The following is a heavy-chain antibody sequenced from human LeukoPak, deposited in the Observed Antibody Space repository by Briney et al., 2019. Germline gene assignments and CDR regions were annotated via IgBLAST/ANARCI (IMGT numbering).Heavy chain of an antibody. J-gene: IGHJ5*02. CDR3: ARGPQLGSGCHPYS. Sequence: PGGSLRLSCAASGFTFSSSAMTWVRQAPGKGLEWVSTITGSDDTTYYADSVKGRFTISRDNSRNTLHFQMNSLRVEDTAIYYCARGPQLGSGCHPYSWGQGTLVTVSS. D-gene: IGHD3-22*01. CDR2: ITGSDDTT. V-gene: IGHV3-23*01. CDR1: GFTFSSSA.